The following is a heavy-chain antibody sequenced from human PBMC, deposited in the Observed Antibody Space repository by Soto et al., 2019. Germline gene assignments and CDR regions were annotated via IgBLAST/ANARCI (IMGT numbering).Heavy chain of an antibody. Sequence: NPSETLSLTCAVYGGSFSGYYWSWIRQPPGKGLEWIGEINHSGSTNYNPSLKSRVTISVDTSKNQFSLKLSSVTAADTAVYYCARGRGIVAARYYYYYYMDVWGKGTTVTVSS. J-gene: IGHJ6*03. CDR1: GGSFSGYY. D-gene: IGHD6-6*01. CDR3: ARGRGIVAARYYYYYYMDV. V-gene: IGHV4-34*01. CDR2: INHSGST.